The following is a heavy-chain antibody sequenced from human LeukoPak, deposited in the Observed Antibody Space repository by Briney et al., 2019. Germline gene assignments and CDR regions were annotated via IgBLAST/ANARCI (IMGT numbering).Heavy chain of an antibody. V-gene: IGHV3-23*01. CDR2: ISGSGGAT. J-gene: IGHJ4*02. D-gene: IGHD6-19*01. CDR1: GFIFSKYA. Sequence: GGSLRLSCAASGFIFSKYAMNWVRQAPEKGLEWVSAISGSGGATDYADSVKGRFTISRDNSNNTVFLEMNSLRAEDTAVYYCAKDGRAVAGTGLDYWGLGTLVTVSP. CDR3: AKDGRAVAGTGLDY.